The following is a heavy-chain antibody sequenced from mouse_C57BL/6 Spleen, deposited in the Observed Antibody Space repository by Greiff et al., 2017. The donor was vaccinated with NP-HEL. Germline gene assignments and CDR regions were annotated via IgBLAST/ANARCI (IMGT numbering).Heavy chain of an antibody. CDR3: ARGGLYYGYEGAMDY. CDR1: GFSLTSYG. Sequence: VHLVESGPGLVAPSQSLSITCTVSGFSLTSYGVHWVRQPPGKGLEWLVVIWSDGSTTYNSAPKSRLSISKDNSKSQVFLKMNSLQTDDTAMYYCARGGLYYGYEGAMDYWGQGTSVTVSS. D-gene: IGHD2-2*01. V-gene: IGHV2-6*03. J-gene: IGHJ4*01. CDR2: IWSDGST.